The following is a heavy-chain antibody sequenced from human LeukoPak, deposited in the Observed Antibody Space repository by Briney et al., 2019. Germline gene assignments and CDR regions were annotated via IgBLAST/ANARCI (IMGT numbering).Heavy chain of an antibody. Sequence: GESLKISCNGSGYSFTSYWIGWVRQMPGKGLEWMGIIYPGDSDTRYSPSFQGQVTISADKSISTAYLQWSSLKASDTAMYYCARHGPRGTSWYYYYMDVWGKGTTVTVSS. CDR2: IYPGDSDT. CDR1: GYSFTSYW. V-gene: IGHV5-51*01. J-gene: IGHJ6*03. CDR3: ARHGPRGTSWYYYYMDV. D-gene: IGHD2-2*01.